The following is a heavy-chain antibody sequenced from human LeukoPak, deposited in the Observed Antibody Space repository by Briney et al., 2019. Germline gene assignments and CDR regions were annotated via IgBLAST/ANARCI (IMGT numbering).Heavy chain of an antibody. CDR2: IYTGGST. J-gene: IGHJ5*02. V-gene: IGHV3-66*01. D-gene: IGHD4-17*01. CDR3: ARYHADSVAGFDP. CDR1: GFTVSSNY. Sequence: GGSLRLSCAASGFTVSSNYVSWVRQAPGKGLEWVSVIYTGGSTHYADSVKDRFSISRDNSKSTLYLQMNSLTVEDTAVYYCARYHADSVAGFDPWGQGTQVTVSS.